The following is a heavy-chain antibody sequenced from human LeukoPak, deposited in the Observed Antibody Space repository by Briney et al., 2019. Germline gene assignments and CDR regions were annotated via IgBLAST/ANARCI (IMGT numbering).Heavy chain of an antibody. Sequence: SVTVSFTSSAATFTINAISWVRHAPGQGHERMGGTIPIFGTANYAQKFQGRVTITADESTSTAYMELSSLRSEDTAVYYCARGTSLRVSYYMDVWGKGTTVTVSS. J-gene: IGHJ6*03. D-gene: IGHD6-6*01. CDR2: TIPIFGTA. CDR1: AATFTINA. CDR3: ARGTSLRVSYYMDV. V-gene: IGHV1-69*13.